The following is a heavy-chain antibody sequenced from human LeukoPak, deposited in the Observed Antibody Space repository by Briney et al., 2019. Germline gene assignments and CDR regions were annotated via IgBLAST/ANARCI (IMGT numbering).Heavy chain of an antibody. D-gene: IGHD3-3*01. J-gene: IGHJ4*02. Sequence: GASVKASCKASGYTFTSYGISWVRQSPGQGLEWMGWISAYNGNTNYAQKLQGRVTMTTDTSTSTAYMELRSLRSDDTAVYYCAREGALDDDFWSGYDYWGQGTLVTVSS. V-gene: IGHV1-18*01. CDR1: GYTFTSYG. CDR3: AREGALDDDFWSGYDY. CDR2: ISAYNGNT.